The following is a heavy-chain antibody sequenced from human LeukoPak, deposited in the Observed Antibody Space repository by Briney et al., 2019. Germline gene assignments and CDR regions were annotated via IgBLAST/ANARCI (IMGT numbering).Heavy chain of an antibody. CDR2: IYYSGGT. CDR3: ARGLGGNYYDSSGFDY. CDR1: GGSISSYY. J-gene: IGHJ4*02. Sequence: SETLSLICTVSGGSISSYYWSWIRQPPGKGLEWIGYIYYSGGTNYNPSLKSRVTISVDTSKNQFSLKLSSVTAADTAVYYCARGLGGNYYDSSGFDYWGQGTLVTVSS. V-gene: IGHV4-59*01. D-gene: IGHD3-22*01.